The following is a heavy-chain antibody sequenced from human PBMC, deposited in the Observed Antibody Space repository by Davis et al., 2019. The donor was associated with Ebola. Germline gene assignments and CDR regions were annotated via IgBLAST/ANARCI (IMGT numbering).Heavy chain of an antibody. Sequence: AASVKVSCKASGYTFTSYAMHWVRQAPGQRLEWMGWINAGNGNTKYSQKFQGRVTITRDTSASTAYMELSSLRSEDTAVYYCARDFYDFYNYGMDVWGQGTTVTVSS. CDR3: ARDFYDFYNYGMDV. CDR1: GYTFTSYA. V-gene: IGHV1-3*01. D-gene: IGHD3-3*01. J-gene: IGHJ6*02. CDR2: INAGNGNT.